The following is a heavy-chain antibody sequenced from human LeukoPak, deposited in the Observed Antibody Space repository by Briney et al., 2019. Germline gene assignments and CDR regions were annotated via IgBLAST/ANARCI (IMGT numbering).Heavy chain of an antibody. J-gene: IGHJ3*02. CDR3: ARVVTSAFDI. CDR2: ITPISGTT. D-gene: IGHD3-16*01. V-gene: IGHV1-69*06. Sequence: GASVKVSCKASGGTLNSYVISWVRQAPGQGLEWMGGITPISGTTNYAQKFQGRVTITADKSTSTAYMELSSLRSEDTAVYYCARVVTSAFDIWGQGTMVTVSS. CDR1: GGTLNSYV.